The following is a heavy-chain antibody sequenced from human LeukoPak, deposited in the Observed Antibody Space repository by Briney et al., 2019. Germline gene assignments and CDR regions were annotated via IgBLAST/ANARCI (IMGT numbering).Heavy chain of an antibody. CDR3: ASPTYKWNDVGAFDI. D-gene: IGHD1-20*01. V-gene: IGHV3-11*06. Sequence: GGSLRLSCAASGFTFSDYYMSWIRQAPGKGLEWVSYISSSSSYTNYADSVKGRFTISRDNAKNSLYLQMNSLRTEDTAVYYCASPTYKWNDVGAFDIWGQGTMVTVSS. J-gene: IGHJ3*02. CDR1: GFTFSDYY. CDR2: ISSSSSYT.